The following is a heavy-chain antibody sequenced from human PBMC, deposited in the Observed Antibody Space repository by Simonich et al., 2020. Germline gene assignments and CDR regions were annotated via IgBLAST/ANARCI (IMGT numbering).Heavy chain of an antibody. CDR3: ARWAYSSSYFDY. D-gene: IGHD6-6*01. J-gene: IGHJ4*02. CDR2: IYYRRST. CDR1: GGSISSSSYY. Sequence: QLQLQESGPGLVKPSETLSLTCTVSGGSISSSSYYWGWIRQPPGKGLEWIGSIYYRRSTHDNPHLNGRVTISVDSSKNQVSLKLSSVTAADTAVDYCARWAYSSSYFDYWGQGTLVTVSS. V-gene: IGHV4-39*01.